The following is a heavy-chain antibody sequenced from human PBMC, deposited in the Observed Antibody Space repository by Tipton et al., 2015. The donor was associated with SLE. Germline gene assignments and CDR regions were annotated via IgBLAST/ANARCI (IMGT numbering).Heavy chain of an antibody. CDR1: AFTFTTYG. CDR3: ARRHGHIAVAAYYYGMDV. J-gene: IGHJ6*02. V-gene: IGHV3-23*01. CDR2: ISTDSYGR. Sequence: GSLRLSCTASAFTFTTYGMSWVRQAPGRGLEWVSSISTDSYGRYYADSVRGRFTISRDNSKNTVYLQMNSLRAEDTAVYYCARRHGHIAVAAYYYGMDVWGQGTTVTVSS. D-gene: IGHD6-19*01.